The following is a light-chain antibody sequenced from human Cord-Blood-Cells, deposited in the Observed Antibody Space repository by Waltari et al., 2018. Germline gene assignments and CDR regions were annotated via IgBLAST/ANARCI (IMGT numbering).Light chain of an antibody. V-gene: IGLV2-14*01. J-gene: IGLJ3*02. Sequence: QSALTQPASASGSPGQSITLSCTGTSSDGGAYNYVAWYQQHPGKAPKLMIYDVSKRPSGVSNRFSGSKSGNTASLTISGLQAEDEADYYCSSYTSSSTWVFGGGTKLTVL. CDR1: SSDGGAYNY. CDR2: DVS. CDR3: SSYTSSSTWV.